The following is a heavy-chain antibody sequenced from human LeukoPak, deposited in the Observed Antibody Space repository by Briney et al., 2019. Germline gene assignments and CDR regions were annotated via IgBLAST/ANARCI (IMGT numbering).Heavy chain of an antibody. CDR3: AKADQYGDYVTAFDY. V-gene: IGHV3-9*01. CDR2: ISWNSGSI. J-gene: IGHJ4*02. Sequence: GRSLRLSCAASGFTFDDYAMHWVRQAPGKGLEWVSGISWNSGSIGCADSVKGRFTIPRDNAKNSLYLQMNSLRAEDTALYYCAKADQYGDYVTAFDYWGQGTLVTVSS. CDR1: GFTFDDYA. D-gene: IGHD4-17*01.